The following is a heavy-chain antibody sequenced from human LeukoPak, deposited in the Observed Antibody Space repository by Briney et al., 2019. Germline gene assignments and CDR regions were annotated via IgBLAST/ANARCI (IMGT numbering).Heavy chain of an antibody. Sequence: PGGSLRLSCAAPRFSFISYGMHWVRQAPGKGLEWVGVISDDGRRKDYADSVKGRFTISRDNSKNTLYLQMNSLRAEDTAVYYCARVGYDSSGYPLGYWGQGTLVTVSS. J-gene: IGHJ4*02. D-gene: IGHD3-22*01. CDR3: ARVGYDSSGYPLGY. CDR2: ISDDGRRK. CDR1: RFSFISYG. V-gene: IGHV3-30*03.